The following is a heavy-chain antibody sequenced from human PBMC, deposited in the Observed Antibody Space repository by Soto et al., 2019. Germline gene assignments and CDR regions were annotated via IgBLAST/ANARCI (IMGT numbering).Heavy chain of an antibody. V-gene: IGHV4-59*08. CDR3: ARQPYNNGAYYFDY. Sequence: PSETLSLTCTVSGGSLSNYYWSWIRQPPGEGLEWIGYIFYSGSTTYNPSLKSRVTMSVDTSNNQFSLRLSSVTAADTAVYFCARQPYNNGAYYFDYWGQGTLVTVSS. CDR1: GGSLSNYY. CDR2: IFYSGST. J-gene: IGHJ4*02. D-gene: IGHD1-20*01.